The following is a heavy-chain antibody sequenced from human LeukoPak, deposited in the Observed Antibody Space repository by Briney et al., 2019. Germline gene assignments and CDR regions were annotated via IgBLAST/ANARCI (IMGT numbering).Heavy chain of an antibody. Sequence: GGSLRLSCAASGFTFSSYGMHWVRQAPGKGLEWVAVISYDGSNKYYADSVKGRFTISRDNSKNTLYLQMNSLRAEDTAVYYCAKDMVALLRDFDWLLGLDYWGQGTQVTVSS. CDR3: AKDMVALLRDFDWLLGLDY. D-gene: IGHD3-9*01. J-gene: IGHJ4*02. CDR1: GFTFSSYG. CDR2: ISYDGSNK. V-gene: IGHV3-30*18.